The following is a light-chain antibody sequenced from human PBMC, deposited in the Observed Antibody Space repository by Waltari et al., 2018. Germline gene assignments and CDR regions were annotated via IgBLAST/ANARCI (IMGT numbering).Light chain of an antibody. CDR3: QQYYSTLIT. V-gene: IGKV4-1*01. CDR2: CAS. CDR1: QSVLYSSNNKKY. J-gene: IGKJ5*01. Sequence: DIVMTQSPDSLAVSLGERATINCKSSQSVLYSSNNKKYLAWYQQKPGQPPKLLIYCASTRDSGVPDRFSGSGSGTDFTLTISSLQAEDVAVYYCQQYYSTLITFGQGTRLEIK.